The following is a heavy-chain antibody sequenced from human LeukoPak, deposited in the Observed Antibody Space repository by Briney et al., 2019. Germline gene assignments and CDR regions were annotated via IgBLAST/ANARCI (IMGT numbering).Heavy chain of an antibody. Sequence: SETLSLTCTVSGGTISSYYWSWVRQPPGKGLEWIGFVYYTGSTNYSPSLKSRVTISVDTSKNQFSLKLRSVTAADTAVYYCARISSSNWYNERGAFDVWGQGTMVTVSS. CDR2: VYYTGST. V-gene: IGHV4-59*01. D-gene: IGHD6-13*01. CDR3: ARISSSNWYNERGAFDV. CDR1: GGTISSYY. J-gene: IGHJ3*01.